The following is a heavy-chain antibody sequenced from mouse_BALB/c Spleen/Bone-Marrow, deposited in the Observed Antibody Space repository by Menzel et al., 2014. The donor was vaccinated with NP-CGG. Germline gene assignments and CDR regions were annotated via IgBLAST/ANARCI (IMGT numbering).Heavy chain of an antibody. CDR1: GYTFTSYW. D-gene: IGHD1-1*01. CDR2: IFPGNRDT. J-gene: IGHJ2*01. Sequence: EVHLVESGTVLARPGASVKMSCKASGYTFTSYWMHWENQRTGQDMEWIAAIFPGNRDTSSTKTFRGKANLPAVTSTSTAYMELSSLTNDDSAVYYGTPGRSFITTEVGLDYWGQGTTRTGSS. V-gene: IGHV1-5*01. CDR3: TPGRSFITTEVGLDY.